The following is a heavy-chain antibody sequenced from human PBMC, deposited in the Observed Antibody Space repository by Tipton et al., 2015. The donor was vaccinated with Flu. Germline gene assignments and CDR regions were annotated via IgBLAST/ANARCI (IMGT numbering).Heavy chain of an antibody. CDR3: ARDPSLGMPDYFDH. V-gene: IGHV4-59*12. D-gene: IGHD2-2*01. CDR1: GGSIGSYY. Sequence: TLSLTCTVSGGSIGSYYWNWVRQPPGKGLEWIGYIYNSEYTKYNPSLKSRVTISVDTSKKQFSLQLRSVTAADTAVYYCARDPSLGMPDYFDHWDQGTLVTASS. CDR2: IYNSEYT. J-gene: IGHJ4*02.